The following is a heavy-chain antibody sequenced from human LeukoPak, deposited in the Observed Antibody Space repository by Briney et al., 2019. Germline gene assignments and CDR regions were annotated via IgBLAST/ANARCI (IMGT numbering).Heavy chain of an antibody. Sequence: SETLSLTCTVSGYSISSGYYWGWIRQPPGKGLEWIGSIYHSGSTYYNPSLKSRVTISVDTSKNQFSLKLSSVTAADTAVYYCAREPYDSGYYYYYYMDVWGKGPRSPSP. V-gene: IGHV4-38-2*02. CDR3: AREPYDSGYYYYYYMDV. CDR2: IYHSGST. D-gene: IGHD3-22*01. J-gene: IGHJ6*03. CDR1: GYSISSGYY.